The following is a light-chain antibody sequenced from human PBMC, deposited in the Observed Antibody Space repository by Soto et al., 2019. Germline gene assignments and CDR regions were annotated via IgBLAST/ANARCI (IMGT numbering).Light chain of an antibody. CDR1: SSNIGAGYD. Sequence: QSVLTQPPSVSGAPGQRVTISCTGSSSNIGAGYDVHWYLHLPGTAPKLLIYGNSNRPSGVPDRFSGSKSGTSASLAITGLQAEDEADYYCQSYDSSLSGYNDVFGTGTKLTVL. J-gene: IGLJ1*01. V-gene: IGLV1-40*01. CDR3: QSYDSSLSGYNDV. CDR2: GNS.